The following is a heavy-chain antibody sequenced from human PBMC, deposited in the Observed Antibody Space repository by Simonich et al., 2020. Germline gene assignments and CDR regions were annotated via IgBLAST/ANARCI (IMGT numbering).Heavy chain of an antibody. CDR2: IKQDGSEK. CDR1: GFTFRSYW. J-gene: IGHJ4*02. Sequence: EVQLVESGGGLVQPGGSLRLSCAGSGFTFRSYWMSWVRQAPGKGRVWVANIKQDGSEKYYVDSVKGRFTISRDNAKNSRYLQMNSLRAEDTAVYYCARFRGRYFDWLFDYWGQGTLVTVSS. D-gene: IGHD3-9*01. CDR3: ARFRGRYFDWLFDY. V-gene: IGHV3-7*01.